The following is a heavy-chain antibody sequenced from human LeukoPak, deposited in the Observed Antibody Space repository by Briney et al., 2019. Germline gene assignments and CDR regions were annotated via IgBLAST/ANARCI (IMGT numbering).Heavy chain of an antibody. D-gene: IGHD3-22*01. J-gene: IGHJ4*02. V-gene: IGHV3-7*01. CDR2: IKQDGSEK. CDR1: GFTFSSYW. CDR3: ARGTYYYDSSGYYPIFDY. Sequence: PGGSLRLSCAASGFTFSSYWMSWVRQAPGKGLEWVANIKQDGSEKYYVDSVKGRFTISRDNAKNSLYLQMNSLRAEDTAVYYCARGTYYYDSSGYYPIFDYWGQGTLVTVSS.